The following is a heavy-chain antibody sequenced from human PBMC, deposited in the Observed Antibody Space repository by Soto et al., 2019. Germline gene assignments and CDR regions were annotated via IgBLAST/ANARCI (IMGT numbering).Heavy chain of an antibody. CDR2: ISAYNGNT. Sequence: ASVKVSCKASGYTFTSYGIRWVRQAPGQGLEWMGWISAYNGNTNYAQKLQGRVTMTTDPSTSTAYMELRSLRSDDTAVYYCARVDCSGGSCYSERAFDIWGQETMVTVSS. CDR3: ARVDCSGGSCYSERAFDI. V-gene: IGHV1-18*01. D-gene: IGHD2-15*01. CDR1: GYTFTSYG. J-gene: IGHJ3*02.